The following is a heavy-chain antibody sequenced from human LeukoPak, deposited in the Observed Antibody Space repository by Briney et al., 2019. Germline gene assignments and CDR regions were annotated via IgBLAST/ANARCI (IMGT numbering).Heavy chain of an antibody. CDR3: ARVERTQTTVTLGGYYIMDV. Sequence: SVKVSCKASGGTFSNLAITWVRRAPGQGLEGMGGITPIFNSANYAQRFQGRVTITADKPTSTAYMELSSLTSEDTAVYYCARVERTQTTVTLGGYYIMDVWGKGTMVTVSS. CDR1: GGTFSNLA. CDR2: ITPIFNSA. D-gene: IGHD4-17*01. V-gene: IGHV1-69*06. J-gene: IGHJ6*04.